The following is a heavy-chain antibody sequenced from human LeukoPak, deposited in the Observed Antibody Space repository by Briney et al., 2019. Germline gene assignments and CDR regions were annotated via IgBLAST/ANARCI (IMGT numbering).Heavy chain of an antibody. V-gene: IGHV4-59*01. Sequence: SETLSPTCTVSGGSISSYYWSWIRQPPGKGLEWIGYIYYSGSTNYNPSLKGRVTISVDTSKNQFSLKLSSVTAADTAVYYCARGDYGGNWSFDYWGQGTLVTVSS. CDR2: IYYSGST. CDR1: GGSISSYY. D-gene: IGHD4-23*01. J-gene: IGHJ4*02. CDR3: ARGDYGGNWSFDY.